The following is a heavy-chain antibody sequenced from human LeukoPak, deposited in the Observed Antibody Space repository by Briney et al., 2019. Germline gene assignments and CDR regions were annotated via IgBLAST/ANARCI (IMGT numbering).Heavy chain of an antibody. J-gene: IGHJ3*02. CDR2: ISGNAGST. V-gene: IGHV3-23*01. Sequence: GGSLRLSCAASGFTLSSYAMSWVRQAPGKGLEWVSLISGNAGSTYYADSVKGRFTISRDITKNTLYLQMNSLRAEDTAVYYCAREWIAAAGAHAFDIWGQGTMVTVSS. CDR3: AREWIAAAGAHAFDI. CDR1: GFTLSSYA. D-gene: IGHD6-13*01.